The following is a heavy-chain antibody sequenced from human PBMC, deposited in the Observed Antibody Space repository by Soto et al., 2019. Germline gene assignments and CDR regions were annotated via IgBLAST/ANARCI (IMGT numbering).Heavy chain of an antibody. CDR3: ARVTGDFWSGYYMIFDY. D-gene: IGHD3-3*01. CDR2: ISAYNGNT. Sequence: ASVKVSCKASGYTFTSYGISWVRQAPGQGLEWMGWISAYNGNTNYAQKLQGRVTMTTDTSTSTAYMELRSLRSDDTAVYYCARVTGDFWSGYYMIFDYWGRGTLVTVSS. CDR1: GYTFTSYG. V-gene: IGHV1-18*01. J-gene: IGHJ4*02.